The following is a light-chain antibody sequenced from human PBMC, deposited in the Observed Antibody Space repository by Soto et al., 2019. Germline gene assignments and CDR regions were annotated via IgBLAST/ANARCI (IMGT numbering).Light chain of an antibody. V-gene: IGKV3-20*01. J-gene: IGKJ4*01. Sequence: EIVLTQSPGTLSLSPGERATLSCRASQSVSSSYLAWYQQKPGQAPRLLMFGASSRATGIPDRFSGSGSGTDFTLTISRLEPEDFAVYYCQQYARAPLAFGGGTRVDVK. CDR2: GAS. CDR3: QQYARAPLA. CDR1: QSVSSSY.